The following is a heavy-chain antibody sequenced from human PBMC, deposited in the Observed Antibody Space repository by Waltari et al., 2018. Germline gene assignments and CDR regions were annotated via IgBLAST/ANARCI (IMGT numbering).Heavy chain of an antibody. CDR2: VYYTGKT. CDR3: TKSGNSYTNSNFFDP. J-gene: IGHJ5*02. Sequence: QVQESGPGLVKTSETLSLTCTVSGDSMRPTNYYVAWVRQSPERGLEWLGSVYYTGKTWYNPSLDSRVSLSVDSSKSLFSLRLRSLTAADTAVYFCTKSGNSYTNSNFFDPWGQGLLVTVSS. CDR1: GDSMRPTNYY. D-gene: IGHD6-25*01. V-gene: IGHV4-39*02.